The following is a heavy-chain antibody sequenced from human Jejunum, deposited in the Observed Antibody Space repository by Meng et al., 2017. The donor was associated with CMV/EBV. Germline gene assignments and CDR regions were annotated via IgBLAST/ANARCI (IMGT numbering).Heavy chain of an antibody. Sequence: AASGFTVSSNFMRWVRQAPGEGLECVSVIYSGGSTYYADSVKGRFTISRDNAKSSLYLQMNSLRAEDTAIYYCARASVSGTFGMYVWGQGTTVTVSS. V-gene: IGHV3-66*01. CDR1: GFTVSSNF. J-gene: IGHJ6*02. D-gene: IGHD1-7*01. CDR3: ARASVSGTFGMYV. CDR2: IYSGGST.